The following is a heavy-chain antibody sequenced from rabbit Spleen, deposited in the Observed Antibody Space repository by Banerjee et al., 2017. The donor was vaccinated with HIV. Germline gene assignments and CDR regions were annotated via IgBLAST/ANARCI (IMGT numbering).Heavy chain of an antibody. V-gene: IGHV1S43*01. D-gene: IGHD2-1*01. J-gene: IGHJ4*01. CDR2: IGTSSGST. CDR3: ARDRYGVTMAKNL. CDR1: GFTISSGYY. Sequence: QSLEESGGGLVQPGASLTLTCTASGFTISSGYYMSWVRQAPGKGLEWIGYIGTSSGSTYYASWVNGRFTITRSTSLNTLYLQMTSLTAADTATYFCARDRYGVTMAKNLWGPGTLVTVS.